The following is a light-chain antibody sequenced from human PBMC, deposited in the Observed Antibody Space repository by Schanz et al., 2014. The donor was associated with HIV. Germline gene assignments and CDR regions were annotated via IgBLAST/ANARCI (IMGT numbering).Light chain of an antibody. CDR3: QSYDSGLSGWV. Sequence: QSALTQPASVSGSPGQSITISCTGTSSDVGGYNLVSWYQHHPDKAPKLIIYEGTKRPSGVPDRFSGSKSGTSASLAITGLQAEDEADYYCQSYDSGLSGWVFGGGTKLTVL. CDR2: EGT. J-gene: IGLJ3*02. V-gene: IGLV2-14*02. CDR1: SSDVGGYNL.